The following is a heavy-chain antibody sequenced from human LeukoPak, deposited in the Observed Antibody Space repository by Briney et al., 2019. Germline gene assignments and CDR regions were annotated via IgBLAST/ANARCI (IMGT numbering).Heavy chain of an antibody. CDR2: ISSSSGTI. Sequence: PGGSLRLSCAASGFTSSSYHMNWVRQAPGKGLEWVSYISSSSGTIYYADSVKGRFTTSRDNAKNSLYLQMNNLRDEDTAVYYCARGGSSCFDSWGQGTLVTVSS. D-gene: IGHD6-13*01. CDR3: ARGGSSCFDS. V-gene: IGHV3-48*02. J-gene: IGHJ4*02. CDR1: GFTSSSYH.